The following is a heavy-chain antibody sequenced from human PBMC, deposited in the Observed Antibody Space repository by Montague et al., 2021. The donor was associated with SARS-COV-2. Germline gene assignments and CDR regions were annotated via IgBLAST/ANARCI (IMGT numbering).Heavy chain of an antibody. CDR3: ARDGALYSSGWWGGDFDY. CDR1: VFTFSSYE. Sequence: SLRLSCAASVFTFSSYEMNLVRQAPGKGLEWVSYISSSCSTIYYADSVKVRFTISRDNAKNSLYLQMNSLRAEDTAVYYCARDGALYSSGWWGGDFDYWGQGTLVTVSS. CDR2: ISSSCSTI. D-gene: IGHD6-19*01. J-gene: IGHJ4*02. V-gene: IGHV3-48*03.